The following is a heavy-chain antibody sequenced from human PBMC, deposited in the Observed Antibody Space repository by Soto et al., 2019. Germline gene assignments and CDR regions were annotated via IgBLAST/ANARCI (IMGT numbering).Heavy chain of an antibody. D-gene: IGHD2-15*01. Sequence: QLQLQESGPGLVKPSETLSLTCTVSGGSFSSSSYYWGWIRQPPGKGLEWIGSIYYCGSTYYNPSLKIRVTISEDTSKNQCSLKLSSGTAADTAVYYCARASRYCSGGSCYPDAFDIWGQGTMVTVSS. CDR1: GGSFSSSSYY. CDR3: ARASRYCSGGSCYPDAFDI. V-gene: IGHV4-39*01. J-gene: IGHJ3*02. CDR2: IYYCGST.